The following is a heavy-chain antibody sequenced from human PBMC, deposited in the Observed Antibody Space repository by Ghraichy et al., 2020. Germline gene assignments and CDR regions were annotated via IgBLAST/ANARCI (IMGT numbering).Heavy chain of an antibody. V-gene: IGHV4-39*01. Sequence: SETLSLTCSVSDGFLISSTYYWDWIRQPPGKGLEWIGTIYHNEKTYYNPSLKSRVTISIDTSKDQFSLTLNSVTAADTAVYFCAGSSFYWGQGILVTVSS. CDR3: AGSSFY. CDR1: DGFLISSTYY. D-gene: IGHD2-2*01. CDR2: IYHNEKT. J-gene: IGHJ4*02.